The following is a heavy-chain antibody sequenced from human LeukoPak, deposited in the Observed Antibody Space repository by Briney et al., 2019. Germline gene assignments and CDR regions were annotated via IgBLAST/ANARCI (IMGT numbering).Heavy chain of an antibody. D-gene: IGHD5-24*01. CDR2: INHSGST. CDR3: ARSRLHPIIFDY. CDR1: GGSFSGYY. J-gene: IGHJ4*02. V-gene: IGHV4-34*01. Sequence: SETLSLTCAVYGGSFSGYYCSWIRQPPGKGLEWIGEINHSGSTNYNPSLKSRVTISVDTSKNQFSPKLSSMTAADTAVYYCARSRLHPIIFDYWGQGTLVTVSS.